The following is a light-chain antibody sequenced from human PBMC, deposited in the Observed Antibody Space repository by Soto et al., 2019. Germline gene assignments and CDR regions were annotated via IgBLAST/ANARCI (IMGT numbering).Light chain of an antibody. J-gene: IGKJ5*01. V-gene: IGKV3-15*01. CDR1: QSVSIN. CDR2: GAS. CDR3: QQYHKWPIT. Sequence: EIVLTQSPATLSVSPGDRAILSCRASQSVSINLAWYHQKPGQAPRLLIYGASTRATDIPARFTGSGSGTEFTLTISSLQSEDFAVYYCQQYHKWPITFGQGTRLEIK.